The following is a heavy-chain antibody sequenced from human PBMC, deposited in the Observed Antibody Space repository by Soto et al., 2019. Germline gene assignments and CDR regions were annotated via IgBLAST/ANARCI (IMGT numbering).Heavy chain of an antibody. CDR2: IWNDGSEK. CDR3: EREEGMIIVVSLFMDV. Sequence: GGSLRLSCAAYGFTFSHHAMHWVRQAPGKGLEWVAVIWNDGSEKYYADSVKGRFAISRDNSKNTVYLQMNSLRAEDTAVYYCEREEGMIIVVSLFMDVWGQGTTVTVSS. D-gene: IGHD3-22*01. J-gene: IGHJ6*02. V-gene: IGHV3-33*01. CDR1: GFTFSHHA.